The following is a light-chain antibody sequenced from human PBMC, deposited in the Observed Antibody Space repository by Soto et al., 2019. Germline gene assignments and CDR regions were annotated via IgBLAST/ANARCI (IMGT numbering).Light chain of an antibody. Sequence: QSVLTQPPSASGTPGQRVTISCSGSSSNIGSNTVNWYQQLPGTAPKLLIYNNNQRPSGVPDRFSGSKSGTSASLAISGLXSEDEXDXXCAAWDDSLNGVVFGGGTKLTVL. V-gene: IGLV1-44*01. CDR2: NNN. CDR3: AAWDDSLNGVV. CDR1: SSNIGSNT. J-gene: IGLJ2*01.